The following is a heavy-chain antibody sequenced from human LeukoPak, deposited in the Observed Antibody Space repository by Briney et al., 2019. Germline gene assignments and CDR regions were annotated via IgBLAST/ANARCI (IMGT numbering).Heavy chain of an antibody. J-gene: IGHJ6*03. CDR1: GGSISSTNSY. D-gene: IGHD4/OR15-4a*01. Sequence: PSETLSLTCTVSGGSISSTNSYWGWTRHPPEKGLEWIGNIDSSGTSHYSPVLKTRVTISLDTSRSHFSLRLSSVTAADTAVYYCARLIDYGGFYFYYYMDVWGKGTSVTVSS. CDR3: ARLIDYGGFYFYYYMDV. V-gene: IGHV4-39*02. CDR2: IDSSGTS.